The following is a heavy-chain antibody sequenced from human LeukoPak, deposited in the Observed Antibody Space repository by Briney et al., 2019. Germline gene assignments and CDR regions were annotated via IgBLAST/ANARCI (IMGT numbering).Heavy chain of an antibody. Sequence: SETLSLTCTVSGGSISSYYWSWIRQPPGKGLEWIGYIYYSGSTNYNPSLKSRVTISPDTSKNQFSLNLSSVTAADTAVYYCARRWVYDKRAFDAWGQGTMVTVSS. CDR1: GGSISSYY. CDR2: IYYSGST. D-gene: IGHD3-16*01. CDR3: ARRWVYDKRAFDA. J-gene: IGHJ3*01. V-gene: IGHV4-59*08.